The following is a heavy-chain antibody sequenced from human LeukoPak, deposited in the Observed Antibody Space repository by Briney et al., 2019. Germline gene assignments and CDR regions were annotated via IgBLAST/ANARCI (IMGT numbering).Heavy chain of an antibody. D-gene: IGHD5-18*01. J-gene: IGHJ4*02. V-gene: IGHV1-2*02. CDR1: GYTFTNYY. CDR3: AKDGGRGFNYGLYYFDH. Sequence: GASVKVSCKASGYTFTNYYIHWVRQAPGQGLEWMAWINPNSGGTNYAQKFQGRVTMTRDTSISTAYMELSRLRSDDTAIYYCAKDGGRGFNYGLYYFDHWGQGTLVTVSS. CDR2: INPNSGGT.